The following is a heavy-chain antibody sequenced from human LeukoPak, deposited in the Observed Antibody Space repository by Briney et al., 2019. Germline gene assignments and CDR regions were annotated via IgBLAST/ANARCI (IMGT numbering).Heavy chain of an antibody. CDR2: IFNTGNT. D-gene: IGHD3-10*01. V-gene: IGHV4-59*11. Sequence: KPSETLSLTCSVSGGSINSHYWSWIRPPPGKRLEWIGYIFNTGNTNYNPSLASRVTMSVDTSRAQFFLRLSPVTAADTAIYYCASRPADTTWYGVFDYWSQGTLVTVSS. CDR3: ASRPADTTWYGVFDY. CDR1: GGSINSHY. J-gene: IGHJ4*02.